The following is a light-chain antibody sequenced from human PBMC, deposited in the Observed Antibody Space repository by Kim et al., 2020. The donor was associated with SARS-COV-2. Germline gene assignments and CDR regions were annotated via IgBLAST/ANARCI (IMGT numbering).Light chain of an antibody. J-gene: IGKJ1*01. V-gene: IGKV3-20*01. CDR2: GAS. CDR3: QQYDSSPRT. Sequence: SLGERATLSCRTSQSISSSYLAWYQPMPGQSPRLLIYGASNRAAGIPDRFSGSGSGTDFTLTISGLEPGDSAVYYCQQYDSSPRTFGQGTKVDIK. CDR1: QSISSSY.